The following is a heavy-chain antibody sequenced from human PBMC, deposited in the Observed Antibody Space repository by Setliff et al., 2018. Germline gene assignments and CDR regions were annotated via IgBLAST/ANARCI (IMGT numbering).Heavy chain of an antibody. CDR3: AREAGRGEFYFDY. V-gene: IGHV1-69*13. D-gene: IGHD2-15*01. J-gene: IGHJ4*02. CDR2: IIPIFDTA. CDR1: GGTFSSYG. Sequence: SVKVSCKASGGTFSSYGIAWVRQAPGQGLEWMGTIIPIFDTANYAQKFQGRVTITADESTSTAYMEMSRLTSEDTAVYYCAREAGRGEFYFDYWGQGTLVTVSS.